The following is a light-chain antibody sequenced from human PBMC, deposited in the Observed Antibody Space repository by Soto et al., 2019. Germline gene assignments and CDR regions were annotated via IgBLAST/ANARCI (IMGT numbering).Light chain of an antibody. V-gene: IGKV2-24*01. CDR3: MQATQFSWT. J-gene: IGKJ1*01. CDR1: QSLLHSNGNTY. CDR2: KIS. Sequence: DIVMTQSPLSLPVTPGEPASISCRSSQSLLHSNGNTYLSWLHQRPGQPPRLLIYKISKRLPGVPERISGSGAGTEFTLKISRVEAEDVGIYYCMQATQFSWTFGRGTKVDIK.